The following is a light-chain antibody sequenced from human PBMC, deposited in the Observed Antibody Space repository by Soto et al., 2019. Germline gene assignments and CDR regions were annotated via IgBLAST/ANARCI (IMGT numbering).Light chain of an antibody. CDR3: ATWDDDLSAAV. V-gene: IGLV1-44*01. J-gene: IGLJ7*01. CDR1: SSNIEGNT. CDR2: FDH. Sequence: QSVLTQPPSLSGTPGQSVTISCSGSSSNIEGNTVHWYQHLPGTAPKLLIYFDHNRPSGIPDRFSGSKSGTSASLAISGLQSEDEADYYCATWDDDLSAAVFGGGTQLTVL.